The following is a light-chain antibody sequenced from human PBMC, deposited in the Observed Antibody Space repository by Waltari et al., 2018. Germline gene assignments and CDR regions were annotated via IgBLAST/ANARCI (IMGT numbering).Light chain of an antibody. J-gene: IGKJ2*01. CDR2: GAS. CDR1: QSVTSSF. V-gene: IGKV3-20*01. Sequence: EIVLTQSPGPLSLSPGERATLSCRASQSVTSSFLALYQQKPGQAPRLLIYGASSRATGIPDRFSGSGSGTDFTLTISRLEPEDFAVYFCQQYGSSPGYTFGQGTKLEIK. CDR3: QQYGSSPGYT.